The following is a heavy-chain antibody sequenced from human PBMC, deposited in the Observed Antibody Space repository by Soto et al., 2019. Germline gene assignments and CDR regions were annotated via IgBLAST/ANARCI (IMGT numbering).Heavy chain of an antibody. V-gene: IGHV1-69*01. J-gene: IGHJ3*02. CDR1: GGTFSSYA. Sequence: QVQLVQSGAEVKKPGSSVKVSCKASGGTFSSYAISWVRQAPGQGLEWMGGIIPIFGTANYAQKFQGRVTITADESTRTDYMELSSLRYEDTAVYYCARGTVLATFSDAFDIWGQGTMVTVSS. D-gene: IGHD5-12*01. CDR3: ARGTVLATFSDAFDI. CDR2: IIPIFGTA.